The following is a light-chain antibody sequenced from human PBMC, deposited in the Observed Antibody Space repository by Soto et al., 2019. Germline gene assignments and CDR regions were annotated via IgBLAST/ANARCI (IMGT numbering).Light chain of an antibody. J-gene: IGLJ1*01. CDR2: DVA. V-gene: IGLV2-14*03. CDR3: MSFKSSNTCV. Sequence: QPVLTQPASVYGSHGQSLPISCNGTSSDVGAYNFVSWYQHHPDKAPKVVIYDVANRPSGVSYRFSASKSGNTASLTISGLQSEDEADYYCMSFKSSNTCVVGTGTKVTVL. CDR1: SSDVGAYNF.